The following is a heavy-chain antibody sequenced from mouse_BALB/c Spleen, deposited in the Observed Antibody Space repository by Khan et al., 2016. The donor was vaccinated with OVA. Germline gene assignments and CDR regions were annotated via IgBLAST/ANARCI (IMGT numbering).Heavy chain of an antibody. J-gene: IGHJ4*01. CDR2: INPYTGEP. D-gene: IGHD2-10*01. V-gene: IGHV9-3-1*01. CDR3: ARPPYYSYTLDH. Sequence: QIQLVQSGPELKKPGETVKISCKASGYTFTNYGMNWVKQSPGKALKWMGWINPYTGEPTYADDFNGRVALSLETSASTAYLQINNLKNEDTATYFCARPPYYSYTLDHWGQGTSVTVSS. CDR1: GYTFTNYG.